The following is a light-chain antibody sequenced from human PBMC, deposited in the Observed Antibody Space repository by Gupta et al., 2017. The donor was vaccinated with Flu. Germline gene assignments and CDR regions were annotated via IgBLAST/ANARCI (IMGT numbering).Light chain of an antibody. J-gene: IGKJ5*01. CDR2: DAS. Sequence: GERATLSCRASQSVRSELAWYQQRPGRAPRLVIFDASHRATGIPARFSGSGSGTDFTLTISSLEPEDFAIYYCQQRDNWPVTFGQGTRLEI. V-gene: IGKV3-11*01. CDR1: QSVRSE. CDR3: QQRDNWPVT.